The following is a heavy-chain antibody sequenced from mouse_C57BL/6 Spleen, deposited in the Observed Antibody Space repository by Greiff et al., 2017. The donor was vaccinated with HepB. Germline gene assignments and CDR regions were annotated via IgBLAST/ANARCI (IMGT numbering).Heavy chain of an antibody. D-gene: IGHD3-3*01. J-gene: IGHJ4*01. CDR2: IWSGGST. CDR1: GFSLTSYG. CDR3: ARIGRAMDY. V-gene: IGHV2-2*01. Sequence: QVQLKESGPGLVQPSQSLSITCTVSGFSLTSYGVHWVRQSPGKGLEWLGVIWSGGSTDYNAAFISRLSISKDNSKSQVFFKMNSLQADDTAIYYWARIGRAMDYWGQGTSVTVSS.